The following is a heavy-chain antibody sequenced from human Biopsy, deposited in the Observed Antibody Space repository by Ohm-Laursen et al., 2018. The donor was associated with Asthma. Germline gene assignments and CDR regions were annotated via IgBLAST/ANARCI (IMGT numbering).Heavy chain of an antibody. Sequence: SLRLSCAAPGFTFSSYGMHWVRQAPGKGLEWVAVIWYDGSNKYYADSVRGRFTISRDNSKNTLYLQMNSLRAEDTAVYYCARKARHGDYDFDYWGQGTLVTVSS. CDR3: ARKARHGDYDFDY. D-gene: IGHD4-17*01. CDR2: IWYDGSNK. V-gene: IGHV3-33*01. CDR1: GFTFSSYG. J-gene: IGHJ4*02.